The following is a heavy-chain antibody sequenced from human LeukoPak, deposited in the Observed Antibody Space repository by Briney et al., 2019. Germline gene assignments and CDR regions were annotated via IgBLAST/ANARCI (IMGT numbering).Heavy chain of an antibody. Sequence: GGSLRLSCAASGFTFSSSAMSWVRQAPGKGLEWVSAISNNGGYTYYADSVQGRFTISRDNSKSTLCLQMNSLRAEDTAVYYCARDPPNEYYESSGPSDYWGQGTLVTVSS. V-gene: IGHV3-23*01. CDR3: ARDPPNEYYESSGPSDY. J-gene: IGHJ4*02. D-gene: IGHD3-22*01. CDR2: ISNNGGYT. CDR1: GFTFSSSA.